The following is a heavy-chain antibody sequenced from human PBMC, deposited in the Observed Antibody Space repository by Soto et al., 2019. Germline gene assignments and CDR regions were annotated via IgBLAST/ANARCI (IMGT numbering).Heavy chain of an antibody. CDR3: AREPRDCSSTSCYYYYYYMDV. CDR1: GFTFSSYG. CDR2: IWYDGSNK. J-gene: IGHJ6*03. V-gene: IGHV3-33*08. Sequence: GSLRLSCAASGFTFSSYGMHWVRQAPGKGLEWVAVIWYDGSNKYYADSVKGRFTISRDNSKNTLYLQMNSLRAEDTAVYYCAREPRDCSSTSCYYYYYYMDVWGKGTTVTVSS. D-gene: IGHD2-2*01.